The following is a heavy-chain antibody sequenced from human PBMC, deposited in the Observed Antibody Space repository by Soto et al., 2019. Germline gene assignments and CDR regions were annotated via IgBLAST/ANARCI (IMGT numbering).Heavy chain of an antibody. J-gene: IGHJ3*02. D-gene: IGHD3-10*01. V-gene: IGHV3-48*02. Sequence: GGSLRLSCAASGFTFSSYSMNWVRQAPGKGLEWVSYISSSSSTIYYADSVKGRFTISRDNAKNSLYLQMNSLRDEDTAVYYCSRDLRSSYYYGSGSYADAFDIWGQGTMVTVSS. CDR1: GFTFSSYS. CDR3: SRDLRSSYYYGSGSYADAFDI. CDR2: ISSSSSTI.